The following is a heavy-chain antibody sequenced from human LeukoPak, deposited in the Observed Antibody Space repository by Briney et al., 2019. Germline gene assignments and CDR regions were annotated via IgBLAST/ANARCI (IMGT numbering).Heavy chain of an antibody. CDR3: AKGGRGTYYADS. J-gene: IGHJ4*02. Sequence: GGSLRLSCAATGFMFSNYVMYWVRQAPGKGLEWVSVVSASGFTTDYADSVKGRFTISRDNSKNTLYLQMNSLRAEDTAVYYCAKGGRGTYYADSWGQGTLVTVSS. CDR1: GFMFSNYV. CDR2: VSASGFTT. V-gene: IGHV3-23*01. D-gene: IGHD3-16*01.